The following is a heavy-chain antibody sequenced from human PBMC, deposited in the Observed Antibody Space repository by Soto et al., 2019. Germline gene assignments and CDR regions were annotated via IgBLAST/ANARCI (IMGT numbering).Heavy chain of an antibody. V-gene: IGHV2-5*02. Sequence: SGPTLVNPTQPLTLTCTFSGFSLTTSGVGVGWIRQPPGKALEWLALIYWDDDKRYSPSLKSRLTITKDTSKNQVVLTMTNMDPVDTATYYCARRRQSNLFNWFDPWGQGTLVTVSS. J-gene: IGHJ5*02. CDR3: ARRRQSNLFNWFDP. CDR1: GFSLTTSGVG. CDR2: IYWDDDK.